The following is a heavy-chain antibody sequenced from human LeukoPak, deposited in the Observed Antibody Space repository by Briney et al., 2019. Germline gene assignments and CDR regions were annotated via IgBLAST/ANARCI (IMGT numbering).Heavy chain of an antibody. CDR2: IKGDGSHT. CDR1: GFTFSNYW. CDR3: VRDWDHFDFDS. V-gene: IGHV3-74*01. J-gene: IGHJ5*01. D-gene: IGHD3-9*01. Sequence: GGSLRLSCAASGFTFSNYWMHWVRQAPGKRLVWVSRIKGDGSHTIYADSVKGRFTISRDNAKNTLYLQMRSLRAEDTAVYYCVRDWDHFDFDSWGQGTLVTVSS.